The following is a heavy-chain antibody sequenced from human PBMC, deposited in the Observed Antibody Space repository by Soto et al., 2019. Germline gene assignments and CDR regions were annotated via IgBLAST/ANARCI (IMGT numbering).Heavy chain of an antibody. CDR2: ISADGSDP. CDR3: TKARFYFDSSPYDS. D-gene: IGHD3-22*01. V-gene: IGHV3-43D*03. CDR1: GFTFEDYA. Sequence: GGSLRLSCAGSGFTFEDYALHWVRQSSGKGPEWVSLISADGSDPYYADSVKGRFTISRDNRKDSLYLQMNSLRPEDSAIYYCTKARFYFDSSPYDSWGQGTLVTVSS. J-gene: IGHJ4*02.